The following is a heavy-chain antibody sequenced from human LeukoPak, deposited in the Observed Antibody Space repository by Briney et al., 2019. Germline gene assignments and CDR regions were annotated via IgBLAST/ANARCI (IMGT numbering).Heavy chain of an antibody. CDR2: IKQDGSEK. CDR1: GFSFSSYW. CDR3: ATSSDAPGNY. V-gene: IGHV3-7*01. J-gene: IGHJ4*02. Sequence: GGSLRLSCAASGFSFSSYWMSWVRQAPGKGLEWVANIKQDGSEKYYVDSVKGRFSISRDNAKKSLYLQMNSLRAEDTAVYYCATSSDAPGNYWGQGTLVTVSS. D-gene: IGHD2-2*01.